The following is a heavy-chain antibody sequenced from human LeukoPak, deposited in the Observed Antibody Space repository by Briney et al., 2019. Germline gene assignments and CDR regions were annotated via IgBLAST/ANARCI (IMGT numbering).Heavy chain of an antibody. CDR2: IIGSGGST. J-gene: IGHJ6*03. Sequence: GGSLRLSCAASGFTFTTYDMSWVRQAPGKGLEWVSAIIGSGGSTYYADSVKGRFTISKDNAKNSLYLQMNSLRAVDTAVYYCARVRKDYYYYYMDVWGKGTTVTVSS. V-gene: IGHV3-23*01. CDR1: GFTFTTYD. CDR3: ARVRKDYYYYYMDV.